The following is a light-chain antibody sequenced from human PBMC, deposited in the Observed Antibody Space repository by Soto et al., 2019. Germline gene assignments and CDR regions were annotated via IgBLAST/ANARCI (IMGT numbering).Light chain of an antibody. Sequence: EIQMTQSPSSLSASVGDRVTITCRASQSISNYLNWYQQKPGKAPKLLIYAASSLQSGVPSRFSGSGSGTDFTLTISSLQPEDFATYYCHQSYNTPLTFGGGTKVEIK. CDR3: HQSYNTPLT. CDR1: QSISNY. V-gene: IGKV1-39*01. J-gene: IGKJ4*01. CDR2: AAS.